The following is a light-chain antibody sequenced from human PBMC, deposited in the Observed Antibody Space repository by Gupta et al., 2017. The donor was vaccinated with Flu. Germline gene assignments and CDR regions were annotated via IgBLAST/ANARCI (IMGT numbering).Light chain of an antibody. Sequence: EIVLKQSPGTLSLSPGERATPSCRASQNVGSDYLAWYKQRPGQATRLLIYGASSRASGLPNRFSGSGCGTDFTLTISRREPEDFAVFYCQRQGSSSFTFGQGTQVEIK. CDR3: QRQGSSSFT. CDR2: GAS. CDR1: QNVGSDY. V-gene: IGKV3-20*01. J-gene: IGKJ5*01.